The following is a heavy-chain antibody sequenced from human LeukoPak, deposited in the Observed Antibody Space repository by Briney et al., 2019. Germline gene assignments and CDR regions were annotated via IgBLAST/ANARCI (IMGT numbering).Heavy chain of an antibody. V-gene: IGHV1-69*05. CDR2: IIPTFGTA. J-gene: IGHJ5*02. CDR3: ALGIEHWWFDP. Sequence: GASVKVSCKASGGTFSSYAISWVRQAPGQGLEWMGGIIPTFGTANYAQKFQGRVTITTDESTSTAYMELSSLRSEDTAVYYCALGIEHWWFDPWGQGTLVTVSS. CDR1: GGTFSSYA. D-gene: IGHD1-26*01.